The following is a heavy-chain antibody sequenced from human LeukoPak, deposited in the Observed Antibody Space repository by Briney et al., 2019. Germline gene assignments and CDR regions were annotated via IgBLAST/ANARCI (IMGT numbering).Heavy chain of an antibody. CDR2: ISSSCSTI. V-gene: IGHV3-48*03. CDR3: AELGITMIGGV. CDR1: VFTFSIYE. D-gene: IGHD3-10*02. J-gene: IGHJ6*04. Sequence: AGGSLRLSCAASVFTFSIYEMNWVRQAPGKGLEWVSYISSSCSTIYYADSVKGRFTISRDNAENSLYLQMNSLRAEDTAVYYCAELGITMIGGVWGKGTTVTISS.